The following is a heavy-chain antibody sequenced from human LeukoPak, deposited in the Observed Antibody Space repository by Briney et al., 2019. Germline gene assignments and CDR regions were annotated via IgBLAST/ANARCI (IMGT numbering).Heavy chain of an antibody. Sequence: PSETLSLTCTVSGGSISSYYWSWIRQPAGKGLERIGRIYTSGSTNYNPSLKSRVTMSVDTSKNQFSLKLSSVTAADTAVYYCARESLVPAAMVMDYWGQGTLVTVSS. CDR1: GGSISSYY. V-gene: IGHV4-4*07. D-gene: IGHD2-2*01. CDR3: ARESLVPAAMVMDY. CDR2: IYTSGST. J-gene: IGHJ4*02.